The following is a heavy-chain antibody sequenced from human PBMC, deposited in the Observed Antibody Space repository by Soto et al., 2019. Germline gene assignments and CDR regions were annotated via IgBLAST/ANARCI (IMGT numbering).Heavy chain of an antibody. Sequence: LSLTCTVSGGSISSYYWSWIRQPPGKGLEWIGYIYYSGSINYNPSLKSRVTISVDTSKNQFSLKLSSVTAADTAVYYCARSPWNYVLSHDPSVMDVCGQVTRVTVSS. D-gene: IGHD1-7*01. J-gene: IGHJ6*02. CDR2: IYYSGSI. V-gene: IGHV4-59*01. CDR3: ARSPWNYVLSHDPSVMDV. CDR1: GGSISSYY.